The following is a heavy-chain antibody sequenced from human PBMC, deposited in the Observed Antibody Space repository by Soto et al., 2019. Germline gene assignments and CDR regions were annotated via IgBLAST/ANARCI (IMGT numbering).Heavy chain of an antibody. D-gene: IGHD5-12*01. Sequence: EVQLVESGGGLVKPGGSLRLSCAASGFSFTSAWMNWVRQIPGKGLEWVGRIKTNIDGGATDYSAPVKGRFTISRDDSKDPVYLQMNSLKTEDTAVYYCTTGRGGSAYVPGAYWGQGALVTVSS. V-gene: IGHV3-15*07. J-gene: IGHJ4*02. CDR2: IKTNIDGGAT. CDR1: GFSFTSAW. CDR3: TTGRGGSAYVPGAY.